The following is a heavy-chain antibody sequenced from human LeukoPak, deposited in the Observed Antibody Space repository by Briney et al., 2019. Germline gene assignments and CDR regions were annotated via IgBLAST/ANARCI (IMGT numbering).Heavy chain of an antibody. D-gene: IGHD2-15*01. V-gene: IGHV4-39*07. Sequence: KPSETLSLTCTVSGGSISSSSYYWGWIRQPPGKGLEWIGSIYYSGSTYYNPSLKSRVTISVDTSKNQFSLKLSSVTAADTAVYYCARAQLGYCSGGSCYSHLVFDYWGQGTLVTVSS. CDR2: IYYSGST. CDR3: ARAQLGYCSGGSCYSHLVFDY. CDR1: GGSISSSSYY. J-gene: IGHJ4*02.